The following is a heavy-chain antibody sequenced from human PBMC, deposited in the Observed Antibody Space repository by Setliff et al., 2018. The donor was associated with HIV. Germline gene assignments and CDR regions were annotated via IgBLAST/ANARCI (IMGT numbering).Heavy chain of an antibody. D-gene: IGHD3-3*01. CDR2: TRSKTYGGTT. J-gene: IGHJ3*02. CDR3: TRELRFLSEALDI. Sequence: GGSLRLSCTASGFTFGDFAMNWVRQAPGKGLEWVGCTRSKTYGGTTEYAASVKGRFTISRDDSKNIAYLQMNSLKTEDTAVYYCTRELRFLSEALDIWGQGTMVTVS. V-gene: IGHV3-49*04. CDR1: GFTFGDFA.